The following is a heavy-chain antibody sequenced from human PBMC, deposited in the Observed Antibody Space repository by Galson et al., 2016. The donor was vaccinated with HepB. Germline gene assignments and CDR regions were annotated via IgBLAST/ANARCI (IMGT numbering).Heavy chain of an antibody. CDR3: ARTQYGSGGYRGLDS. J-gene: IGHJ4*02. CDR2: IDWDDNK. V-gene: IGHV2-70*13. D-gene: IGHD3-10*01. Sequence: PALVKPTQTLTLTCTFSGFALRTSGMSVTWIRQPPGKALEWLAIIDWDDNKSYSTSLKTRLTISKDTSKNHVVLTMTNMDPVDTATYYCARTQYGSGGYRGLDSWGQGTLVTVSS. CDR1: GFALRTSGMS.